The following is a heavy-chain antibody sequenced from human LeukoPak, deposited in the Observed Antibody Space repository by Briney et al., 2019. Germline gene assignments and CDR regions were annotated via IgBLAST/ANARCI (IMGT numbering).Heavy chain of an antibody. CDR2: IFYSGST. Sequence: PSETLSLTCSVSGGSISNSYWSWIRQPPGKGLEWVGFIFYSGSTNYNPSLRGRVTMSVDMSKNQFSLNVSSVTAADTAIYYCVRRLVVPADLGYGDAFDIWGQGTMVTVSS. D-gene: IGHD2-2*01. V-gene: IGHV4-59*01. CDR1: GGSISNSY. J-gene: IGHJ3*02. CDR3: VRRLVVPADLGYGDAFDI.